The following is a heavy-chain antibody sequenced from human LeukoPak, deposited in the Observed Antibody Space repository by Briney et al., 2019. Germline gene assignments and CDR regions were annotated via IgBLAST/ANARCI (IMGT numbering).Heavy chain of an antibody. D-gene: IGHD1-1*01. J-gene: IGHJ6*03. V-gene: IGHV4-59*01. CDR1: GGSFSGYY. CDR3: ARAVQLERPPPLIGYYYMDV. Sequence: PSETLSLTCAVYGGSFSGYYWSWIRQPPGKGLEWIGYIYYSGSTNYNPSLKSRVTISVDTSKNQFSLKLNSVTAADPAVYYCARAVQLERPPPLIGYYYMDVWGKGTTVTVSS. CDR2: IYYSGST.